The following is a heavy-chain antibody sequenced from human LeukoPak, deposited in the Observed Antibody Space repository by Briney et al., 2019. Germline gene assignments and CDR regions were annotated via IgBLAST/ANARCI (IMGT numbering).Heavy chain of an antibody. J-gene: IGHJ3*02. V-gene: IGHV1-69*13. CDR3: ARVLDIVATIAAFDI. CDR1: GGTFSSYA. Sequence: GAPVKVSCKASGGTFSSYAISWVRQAPGQGLEWMGGIIPIFGTANYAQKFQGRVTITADESTSTAYMELSSLRSEDTAVYYCARVLDIVATIAAFDIWGQGTMVTVSS. CDR2: IIPIFGTA. D-gene: IGHD5-12*01.